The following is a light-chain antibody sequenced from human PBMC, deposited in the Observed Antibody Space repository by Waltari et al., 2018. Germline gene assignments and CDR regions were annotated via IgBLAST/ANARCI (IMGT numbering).Light chain of an antibody. J-gene: IGKJ1*01. CDR1: QRVSGY. CDR3: QQTYSNFRT. V-gene: IGKV1-39*01. CDR2: AAS. Sequence: DIQMTQSPSSLPASVGDSVTITCWTSQRVSGYLNWYQQKPGQAPKLLIYAASSLQSGVPSRFSGSGFGTDFTLTINGLQPEDFAVYYCQQTYSNFRTFGQGTKVDVK.